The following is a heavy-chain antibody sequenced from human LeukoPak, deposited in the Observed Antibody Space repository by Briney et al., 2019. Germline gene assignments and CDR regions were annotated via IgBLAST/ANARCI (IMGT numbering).Heavy chain of an antibody. CDR2: FDPEDGET. Sequence: GASVKVSCKVSGYTLTELSMQWVRQAPGKGLEWMGGFDPEDGETIYAQKFQGRVTMTEDTSTDTAYMELSSLRSEDTAVYYCARARGTTRNNWFDPWGQGTLVTVSS. CDR1: GYTLTELS. V-gene: IGHV1-24*01. D-gene: IGHD4-17*01. CDR3: ARARGTTRNNWFDP. J-gene: IGHJ5*02.